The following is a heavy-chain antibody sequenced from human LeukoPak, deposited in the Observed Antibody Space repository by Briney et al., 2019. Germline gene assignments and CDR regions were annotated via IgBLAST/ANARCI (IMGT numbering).Heavy chain of an antibody. V-gene: IGHV4-59*01. CDR2: IYYSGST. CDR1: GGSISSYY. CDR3: ARAGSVVVPAAMRWFDP. J-gene: IGHJ5*02. D-gene: IGHD2-2*01. Sequence: SETLPLTCTVSGGSISSYYWSWIRQPPGKGLEWIGYIYYSGSTNYNPSLKSRVTISVDTSKNQFSLKLSSVTAADTAVYYCARAGSVVVPAAMRWFDPWGQGTLVTVSS.